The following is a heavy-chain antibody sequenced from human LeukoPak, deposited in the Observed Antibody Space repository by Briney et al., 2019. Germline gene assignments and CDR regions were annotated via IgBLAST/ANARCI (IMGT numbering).Heavy chain of an antibody. J-gene: IGHJ4*02. CDR2: INHSGST. CDR1: GGSISSYY. CDR3: AMIPLGTTVSLDY. D-gene: IGHD4-11*01. Sequence: KPSETLSLTCTVSGGSISSYYWSWIRQPPGKGLEWIGEINHSGSTNYNPSLKRRVTISVHTSKNQCSRKLSSVTAADTAVYYCAMIPLGTTVSLDYWGQETLVTVSS. V-gene: IGHV4-34*01.